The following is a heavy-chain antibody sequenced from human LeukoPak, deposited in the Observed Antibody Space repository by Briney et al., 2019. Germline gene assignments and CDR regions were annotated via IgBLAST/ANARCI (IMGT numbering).Heavy chain of an antibody. CDR2: INPYSGGT. V-gene: IGHV1-2*02. J-gene: IGHJ5*02. CDR3: ARDEAAAGTIWCDP. Sequence: ASVKVSCKASGYTFTAYYMHWGRQAPGQGLEWMGWINPYSGGTSYAQKLQGRVTMTRDTSISTAYMELSRLRSDDTAVYYCARDEAAAGTIWCDPWGQGTLVTVSS. D-gene: IGHD6-13*01. CDR1: GYTFTAYY.